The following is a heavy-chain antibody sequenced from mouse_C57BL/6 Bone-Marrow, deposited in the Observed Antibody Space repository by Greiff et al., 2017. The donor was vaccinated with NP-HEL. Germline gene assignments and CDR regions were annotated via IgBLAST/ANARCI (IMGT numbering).Heavy chain of an antibody. D-gene: IGHD2-4*01. V-gene: IGHV5-15*01. CDR2: ISNLAYSI. CDR1: GFTFSDYG. CDR3: ARRGIYYDYDGAMDY. J-gene: IGHJ4*01. Sequence: EVQVVESGGGLVQPGGSLKLSCAASGFTFSDYGMAWVRQAPRKGPEWVAFISNLAYSIYYADTVTGRFTISRENAKNTLYLEMSSLRSEDTAMYYCARRGIYYDYDGAMDYWGQGTSVTVSS.